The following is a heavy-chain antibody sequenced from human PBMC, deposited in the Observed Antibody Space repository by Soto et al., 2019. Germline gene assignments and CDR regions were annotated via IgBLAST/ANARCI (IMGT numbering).Heavy chain of an antibody. J-gene: IGHJ6*02. Sequence: QVQLVQSGAEVKKPGSSVKVSCKASGGTFSSYAISWVRQAPGQGLEWMGGIIPIFGTANYAQKFQGRVTITADESTSTAYMELSSLRSEDTAVYYCARAGAYGSGSYYSPLYGMDVWGQVPTVTVSS. CDR2: IIPIFGTA. V-gene: IGHV1-69*01. D-gene: IGHD3-10*01. CDR3: ARAGAYGSGSYYSPLYGMDV. CDR1: GGTFSSYA.